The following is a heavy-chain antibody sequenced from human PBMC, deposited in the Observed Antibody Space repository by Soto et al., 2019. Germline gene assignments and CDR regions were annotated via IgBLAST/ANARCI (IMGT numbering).Heavy chain of an antibody. Sequence: GGSRRLPCAPSGFTFSSYAMHLVRQAPGKGLEWAAVIWYDGSNKYYADSVKGRFTISRDNSKNTLYLQMNSLRAEDTAVYYCARDLPAGFGPWGQGTLVTVSS. CDR3: ARDLPAGFGP. J-gene: IGHJ4*02. D-gene: IGHD2-15*01. CDR1: GFTFSSYA. V-gene: IGHV3-33*01. CDR2: IWYDGSNK.